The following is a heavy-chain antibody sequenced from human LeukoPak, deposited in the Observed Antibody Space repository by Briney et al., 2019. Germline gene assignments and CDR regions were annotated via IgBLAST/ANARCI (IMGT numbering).Heavy chain of an antibody. CDR1: GGSISSTSYY. Sequence: PSETLSLTCTVSGGSISSTSYYWGWIRQPPEKGLEWIGSIYYSWDTYYNPSLKSRATISVDTSKNQFSLKLSSVTAADTAVYYCAKSQRGYYPRRTYYYYMDVWGKGTTVTVSS. V-gene: IGHV4-39*07. D-gene: IGHD1-26*01. CDR2: IYYSWDT. CDR3: AKSQRGYYPRRTYYYYMDV. J-gene: IGHJ6*03.